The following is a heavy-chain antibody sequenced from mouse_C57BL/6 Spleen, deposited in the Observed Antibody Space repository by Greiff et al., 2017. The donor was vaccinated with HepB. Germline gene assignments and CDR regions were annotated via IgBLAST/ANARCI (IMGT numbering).Heavy chain of an antibody. V-gene: IGHV1-22*01. CDR2: INPNNGGT. CDR3: ARDYYYGSPFAY. D-gene: IGHD1-1*01. J-gene: IGHJ3*01. Sequence: DVQLQESGPELVKPGASVKMSCKASGYTFTDYNMHWVKQSHGKSLEWIGYINPNNGGTSYNQKFKGKATLTVNKSSSTAYMELRSLTSEDSAVYYCARDYYYGSPFAYWGQGTLVTVSA. CDR1: GYTFTDYN.